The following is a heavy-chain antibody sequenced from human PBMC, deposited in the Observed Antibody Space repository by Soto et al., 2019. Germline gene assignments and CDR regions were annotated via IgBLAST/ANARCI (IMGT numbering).Heavy chain of an antibody. CDR1: GFSLSTGGVG. J-gene: IGHJ6*02. V-gene: IGHV2-5*02. D-gene: IGHD2-21*02. Sequence: SGPTLVNPTPTLTLTCTFSGFSLSTGGVGVGWIRQPPGKALEWLALIYWDDDKRYSPSLKSRLTVTKDTSKNHVVLTMINMDPVDTATYYCVHSRFGGDCLGSYSSHYYYGMDVWGQGTTVTVSS. CDR2: IYWDDDK. CDR3: VHSRFGGDCLGSYSSHYYYGMDV.